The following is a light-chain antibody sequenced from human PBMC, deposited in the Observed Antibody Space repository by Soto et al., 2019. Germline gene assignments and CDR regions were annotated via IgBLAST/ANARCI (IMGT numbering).Light chain of an antibody. V-gene: IGKV1-39*01. CDR1: QSISNS. Sequence: DIQMTQSPSSLSVSLGDRVTITWGASQSISNSLNWYQQRPGRAPKLLIYAASTLQSGVPSRFSGSGSGTDFTLTISNLQPEDFATYYCQHFYPTPPVTFGQGTRLEIK. CDR3: QHFYPTPPVT. CDR2: AAS. J-gene: IGKJ5*01.